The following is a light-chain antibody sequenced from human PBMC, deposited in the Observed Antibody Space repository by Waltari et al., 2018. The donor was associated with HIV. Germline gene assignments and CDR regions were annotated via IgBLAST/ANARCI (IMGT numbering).Light chain of an antibody. CDR3: RLYFHGAGWL. Sequence: QTVVTQEASLTVSPGGTVTLTCASTTGPVTTSHFPAWFKLIPGHGPRPLIYGTLNKHSCTPARYAGHRVVGNSALTLSGLQPEDDADDDCRLYFHGAGWLFGRGTRLTVL. V-gene: IGLV7-43*01. J-gene: IGLJ3*02. CDR1: TGPVTTSHF. CDR2: GTL.